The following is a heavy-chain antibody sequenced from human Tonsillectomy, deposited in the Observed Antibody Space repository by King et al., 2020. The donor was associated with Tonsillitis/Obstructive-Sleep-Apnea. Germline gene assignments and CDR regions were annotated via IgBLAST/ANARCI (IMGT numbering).Heavy chain of an antibody. V-gene: IGHV1-2*06. J-gene: IGHJ4*02. CDR2: INPNSGGT. D-gene: IGHD4-17*01. Sequence: VQLVESGAEVKKPGASVKVSCKASGYTFTGYYMHWGRQAPGQGLDWMGRINPNSGGTNYAKKFQGRVTMTRDTSISTAYMELSRLRSDDTAVYYCARDYGDYKAPYDYWGQGTLVTVSS. CDR1: GYTFTGYY. CDR3: ARDYGDYKAPYDY.